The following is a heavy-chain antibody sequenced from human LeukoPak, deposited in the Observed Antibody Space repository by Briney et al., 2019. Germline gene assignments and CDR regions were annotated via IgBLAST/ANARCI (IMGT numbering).Heavy chain of an antibody. CDR1: GFDFNNFG. Sequence: GGSLRLSCAASGFDFNNFGMHWVRQAPGKGLEWVAVISFDGSDRYYATSVKGRFTISRDNSKTTVYLQMNSLRAEDTAVYYCARFYDTSGFYDNWFDPWGQGTLVTVSS. V-gene: IGHV3-30*03. D-gene: IGHD3-22*01. J-gene: IGHJ5*02. CDR3: ARFYDTSGFYDNWFDP. CDR2: ISFDGSDR.